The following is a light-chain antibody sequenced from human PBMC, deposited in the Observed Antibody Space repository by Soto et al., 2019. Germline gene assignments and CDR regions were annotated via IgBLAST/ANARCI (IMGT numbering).Light chain of an antibody. CDR1: SSNIGSNT. V-gene: IGLV1-44*01. CDR2: SNN. J-gene: IGLJ3*02. Sequence: QLVLTQPPSASGTPGQRVTISCSGSSSNIGSNTVSWYQQLPVTAPRLLIYSNNQRPSGVPARLSGSKSGTSASLAISGLQSDDEADYYCAAWDDSLNGWVFGGGTKLTVL. CDR3: AAWDDSLNGWV.